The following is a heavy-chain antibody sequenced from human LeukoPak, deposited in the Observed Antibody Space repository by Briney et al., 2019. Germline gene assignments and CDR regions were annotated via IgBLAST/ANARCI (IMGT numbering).Heavy chain of an antibody. CDR2: ISAYNGNT. V-gene: IGHV1-18*01. Sequence: GASVKVSCKASGYTSSNYGISWVRQAPGQGLEWLGWISAYNGNTDYAQNLRGRLIMTTDTSTSTAYMELRSLRSDDTAVYYCARDSVDGSGTYYNDSPDYWGQGTLVTVSS. CDR1: GYTSSNYG. CDR3: ARDSVDGSGTYYNDSPDY. D-gene: IGHD3-10*01. J-gene: IGHJ4*02.